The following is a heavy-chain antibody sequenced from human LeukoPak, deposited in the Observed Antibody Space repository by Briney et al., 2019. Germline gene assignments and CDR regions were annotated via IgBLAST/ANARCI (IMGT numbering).Heavy chain of an antibody. V-gene: IGHV3-7*05. CDR1: GVSFSSSW. J-gene: IGHJ6*04. CDR3: AGGTGMDV. CDR2: IKQDGSEK. D-gene: IGHD1-1*01. Sequence: GGSLRLSCAASGVSFSSSWMSWARQAPGEGLEWVACIKQDGSEKYYVDFVKGRFSTSRDNAKNSLYLQMNSLGADDTAVYYCAGGTGMDVWGAGNTVTVSS.